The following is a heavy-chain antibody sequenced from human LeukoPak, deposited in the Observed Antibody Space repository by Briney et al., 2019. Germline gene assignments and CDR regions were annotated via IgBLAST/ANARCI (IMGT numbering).Heavy chain of an antibody. CDR2: IGTAGEI. Sequence: GGSLRLSCAASGFTFSSYDIHWVRQATGKGLEWVSGIGTAGEIYYPGSVKGRFTISRENAKNSLYLQMNSLRAGDTAVYYCARAPYDFWSGYRFDPWGQGTLVTVSS. CDR1: GFTFSSYD. D-gene: IGHD3-3*01. V-gene: IGHV3-13*01. J-gene: IGHJ5*02. CDR3: ARAPYDFWSGYRFDP.